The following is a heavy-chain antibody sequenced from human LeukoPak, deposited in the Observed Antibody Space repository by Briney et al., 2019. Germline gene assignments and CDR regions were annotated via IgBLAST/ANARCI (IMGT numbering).Heavy chain of an antibody. J-gene: IGHJ5*02. CDR2: IYYSGST. CDR3: ARGADYYNNWFDP. Sequence: SETLSLTCTVSGGSISSHYWSWIRQPPGKGLEWIGYIYYSGSTNYNPSLKSRVTISVDTSKNQFSLKLSSVTAADTAGYYCARGADYYNNWFDPWGQGTLVTVSS. V-gene: IGHV4-59*11. CDR1: GGSISSHY. D-gene: IGHD3-10*01.